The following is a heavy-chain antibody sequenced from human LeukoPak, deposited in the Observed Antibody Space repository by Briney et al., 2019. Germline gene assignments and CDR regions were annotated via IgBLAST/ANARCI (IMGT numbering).Heavy chain of an antibody. V-gene: IGHV1-69*05. CDR1: GGTFSSYA. CDR3: TRDAIVPGVFLDY. D-gene: IGHD3-10*02. Sequence: GSSAKVSCKASGGTFSSYAISWVRQAPGQGLEWMGGIIPIFGTANYAQKFQGRVTITTDESTSTAYMELNSLRAEDTALYYCTRDAIVPGVFLDYWGQGILVTVSS. J-gene: IGHJ4*02. CDR2: IIPIFGTA.